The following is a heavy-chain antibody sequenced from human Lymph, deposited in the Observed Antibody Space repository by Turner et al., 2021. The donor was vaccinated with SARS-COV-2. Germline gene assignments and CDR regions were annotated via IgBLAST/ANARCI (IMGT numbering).Heavy chain of an antibody. J-gene: IGHJ4*02. CDR2: ISGSGGDT. Sequence: EVQLLESGGGLVQPGGSLRLSCAASGFPFSSYAMSWVRQAPGKGLEWGSAISGSGGDTYYADSVKGRFTISRDNSKNTLYLQMNSLRAEDTAVYYCAKGVRGAMIVVVIPYFDYWGQGTLVTVSS. V-gene: IGHV3-23*01. CDR1: GFPFSSYA. CDR3: AKGVRGAMIVVVIPYFDY. D-gene: IGHD3-22*01.